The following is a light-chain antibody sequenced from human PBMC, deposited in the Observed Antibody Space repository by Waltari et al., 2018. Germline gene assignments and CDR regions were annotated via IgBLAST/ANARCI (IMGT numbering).Light chain of an antibody. CDR1: SSDVGAYGY. CDR2: DVN. CDR3: CSFTARGTWI. Sequence: QSALTQPGSVSGSPGQSITISCTRTSSDVGAYGYVSWYQQKPDKAPKLLIFDVNNRALGVSNRFSGSKSGNTASLTISGRQAEDESDYYCCSFTARGTWIFGGGTRLTVV. V-gene: IGLV2-14*03. J-gene: IGLJ2*01.